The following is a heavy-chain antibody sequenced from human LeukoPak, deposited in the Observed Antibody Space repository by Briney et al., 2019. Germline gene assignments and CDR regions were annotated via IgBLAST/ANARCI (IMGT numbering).Heavy chain of an antibody. CDR1: GYSISSGYF. J-gene: IGHJ4*02. V-gene: IGHV4-4*07. Sequence: SETLSLTCTVSGYSISSGYFWGWIRPPAGKGLEWVGHVFTSGTTNYNPSLKSRVTMSIDTSKNQFSLKLSSVTAADTAVYYCARTRYGSGSYTFLDYWGQGTLVTVSS. CDR3: ARTRYGSGSYTFLDY. CDR2: VFTSGTT. D-gene: IGHD3-10*01.